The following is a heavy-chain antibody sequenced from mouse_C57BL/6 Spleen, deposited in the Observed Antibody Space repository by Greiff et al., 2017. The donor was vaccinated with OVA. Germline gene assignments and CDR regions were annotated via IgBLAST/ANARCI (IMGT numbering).Heavy chain of an antibody. CDR2: IYPGSGST. CDR3: AGGITTVPLDY. Sequence: QVQLQQPGAELVKPGASVKLSCKASVYTFTSYWITWVTQRPGQGLEWIGDIYPGSGSTNYNEKFKSKATLTVDTSSSTAYMQLSSLTSEDSAVYYCAGGITTVPLDYWGQGTTLTVSS. J-gene: IGHJ2*01. D-gene: IGHD1-1*01. CDR1: VYTFTSYW. V-gene: IGHV1-55*01.